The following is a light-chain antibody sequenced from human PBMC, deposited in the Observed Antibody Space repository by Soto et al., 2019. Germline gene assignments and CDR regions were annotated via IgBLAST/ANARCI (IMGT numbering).Light chain of an antibody. Sequence: DIQMTQSPSTLSASVGDRVTITCRASQSIRSWLAWYQQKPGKAPKLLISQTSNLESGVPSRFSGSGSGTEFTLTISSLQPDDFASYYCQQYKSYSRTFGQGSKVEVK. V-gene: IGKV1-5*03. J-gene: IGKJ1*01. CDR1: QSIRSW. CDR3: QQYKSYSRT. CDR2: QTS.